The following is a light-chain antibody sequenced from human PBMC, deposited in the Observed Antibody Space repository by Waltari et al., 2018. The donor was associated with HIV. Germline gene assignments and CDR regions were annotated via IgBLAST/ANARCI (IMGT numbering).Light chain of an antibody. V-gene: IGLV3-25*03. J-gene: IGLJ1*01. CDR2: KDS. CDR1: ALPKQY. Sequence: SYELTQPPSVSVSPGQTARITCSGDALPKQYAYWYQQKPGQAPVLVIYKDSERPSGIPERFSGSSSGTTVTVTISGVQAEDEADYYRQSADSSGTLDVFGTGTKGTVL. CDR3: QSADSSGTLDV.